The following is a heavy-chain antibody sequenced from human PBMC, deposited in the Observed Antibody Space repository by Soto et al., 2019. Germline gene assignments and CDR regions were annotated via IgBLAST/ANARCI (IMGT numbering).Heavy chain of an antibody. Sequence: QVQLVESGGGVVQPGRSLRLSCAASGFTFSSYAMHWVRQAPGKGLEWVAVISYDGSNKYYADSVKGRFTISRDNSKNTLYLQMNSLRAEDTAVYYCARPNCSGGSCYFDYWGQGTLVTVSS. CDR3: ARPNCSGGSCYFDY. CDR2: ISYDGSNK. CDR1: GFTFSSYA. D-gene: IGHD2-15*01. J-gene: IGHJ4*02. V-gene: IGHV3-30-3*01.